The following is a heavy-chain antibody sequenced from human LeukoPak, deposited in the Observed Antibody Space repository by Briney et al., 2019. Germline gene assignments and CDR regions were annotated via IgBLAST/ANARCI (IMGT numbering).Heavy chain of an antibody. CDR1: GFTFTSSA. CDR2: IFVGSGNT. Sequence: SVKVSCKASGFTFTSSAMRWVRQARGEGLEWIGWIFVGSGNTNYAEKLQERVTITRDISTSTAYMELSSLRSEDTAVYYCAADPATELQMRAFDIWGQGTMVTVSS. J-gene: IGHJ3*02. CDR3: AADPATELQMRAFDI. V-gene: IGHV1-58*02. D-gene: IGHD5-12*01.